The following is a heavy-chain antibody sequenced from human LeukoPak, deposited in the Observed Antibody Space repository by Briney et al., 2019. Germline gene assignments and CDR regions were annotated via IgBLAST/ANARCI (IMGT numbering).Heavy chain of an antibody. CDR2: INPDSGGT. J-gene: IGHJ5*02. V-gene: IGHV1-2*02. D-gene: IGHD6-6*01. CDR1: GYTFNCYY. Sequence: ASVKVSCKASGYTFNCYYMHWVRQAPGQGLEWLGWINPDSGGTDSPQKFQGRVTMTRDASISTAYMELSNLRSDDTAVYYCARVRDFSRSPFDWFDPWGQGTLVTVSS. CDR3: ARVRDFSRSPFDWFDP.